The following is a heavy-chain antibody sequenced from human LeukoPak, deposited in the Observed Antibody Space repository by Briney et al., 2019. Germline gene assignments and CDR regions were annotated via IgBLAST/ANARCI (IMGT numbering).Heavy chain of an antibody. CDR1: GYTFTSYG. CDR3: ARVPHSSSWYWEDY. J-gene: IGHJ4*02. D-gene: IGHD6-13*01. Sequence: ASVKVSCKASGYTFTSYGISWVRQAPGQGLEWMGWISAYNGNTNYAQKLQGRVTMTTDTSTCTAYMELRSLRSDDTAVYYCARVPHSSSWYWEDYWGQGTLVTVSS. CDR2: ISAYNGNT. V-gene: IGHV1-18*01.